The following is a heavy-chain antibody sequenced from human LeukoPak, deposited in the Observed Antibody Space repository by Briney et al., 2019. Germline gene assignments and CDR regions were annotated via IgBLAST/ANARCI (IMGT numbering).Heavy chain of an antibody. D-gene: IGHD2/OR15-2a*01. Sequence: GGSLRLSCAASGFSLTNYGMHWVRQSPGKGLVWVSHINHDGSLTNYADSVKGRFTISRDTAKNTVYLQMNSLGAEDTATYYCSRDVFSLGDSWGQGTLVTVSS. V-gene: IGHV3-74*01. CDR2: INHDGSLT. CDR1: GFSLTNYG. J-gene: IGHJ4*02. CDR3: SRDVFSLGDS.